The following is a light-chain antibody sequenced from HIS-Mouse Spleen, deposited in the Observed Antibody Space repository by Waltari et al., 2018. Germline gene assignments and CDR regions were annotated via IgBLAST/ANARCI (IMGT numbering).Light chain of an antibody. J-gene: IGLJ3*02. Sequence: QSVLTQPPSVSGAPGQRVTISCTGSSSNIGAGYDVHWYQQLPGTAPKLPIYGNSTRPSGVPDRVSGSESGTSASLAITGLQAEDEADYYCQSYDSSLSGSVFGGGTKLTVL. CDR2: GNS. CDR1: SSNIGAGYD. CDR3: QSYDSSLSGSV. V-gene: IGLV1-40*01.